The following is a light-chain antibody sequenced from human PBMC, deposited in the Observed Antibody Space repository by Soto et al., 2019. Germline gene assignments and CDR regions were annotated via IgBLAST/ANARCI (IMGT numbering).Light chain of an antibody. CDR3: ATWDDGLYGRL. J-gene: IGLJ3*02. CDR1: RSNIGSNP. V-gene: IGLV1-44*01. CDR2: RNN. Sequence: QSVLTQPPSASGAPGQRVTISCSGSRSNIGSNPVQWYLQLPGSAPKLLIYRNNERPSGVPDRFSGTKSGTSASLAISGLQSEDEADYHCATWDDGLYGRLFGGGTKLTVL.